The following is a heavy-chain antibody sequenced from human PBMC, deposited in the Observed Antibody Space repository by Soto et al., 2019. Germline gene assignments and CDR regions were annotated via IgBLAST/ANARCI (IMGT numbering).Heavy chain of an antibody. Sequence: QVQLVESGGGVVQPGRSLRLSCAASGFTFSSYAMHWVRQAPGKGLEWVAVISYDGSNKYYADSVKGRFTISRDNSKNTLYLQMNSLRAEDTAVYYCAKDDTVTTWTFDYWGQGTLVTVSS. CDR1: GFTFSSYA. J-gene: IGHJ4*02. D-gene: IGHD4-4*01. V-gene: IGHV3-30*04. CDR2: ISYDGSNK. CDR3: AKDDTVTTWTFDY.